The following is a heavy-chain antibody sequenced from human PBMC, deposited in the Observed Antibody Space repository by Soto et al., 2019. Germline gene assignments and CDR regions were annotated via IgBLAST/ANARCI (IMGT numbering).Heavy chain of an antibody. V-gene: IGHV3-30-3*01. CDR3: ARAAVAGRRSVAFDI. CDR1: GFTFSSYA. D-gene: IGHD6-19*01. J-gene: IGHJ3*02. CDR2: ISYDGSNK. Sequence: QVQLVESGGGVVQPGRSLRLSCAASGFTFSSYAMHWVRQAPGKGLEWVAVISYDGSNKYYADSVKGRFIISRDNSKSTLYLQMNSLRAEDTAVYYCARAAVAGRRSVAFDIWGQGTMVTVSS.